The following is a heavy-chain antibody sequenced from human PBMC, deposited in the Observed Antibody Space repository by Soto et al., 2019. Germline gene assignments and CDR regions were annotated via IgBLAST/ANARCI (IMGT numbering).Heavy chain of an antibody. Sequence: SSVKVSCTASGGAFSYFSITWVPQAPGQGLEWMGGIILLIGTAHYAQKFQGRVTITADESTTTVYMELSSLRSEDTAVYYCASPYCSTTNCYSYYYYAVDVWG. D-gene: IGHD2-2*01. V-gene: IGHV1-69*13. J-gene: IGHJ6*02. CDR2: IILLIGTA. CDR1: GGAFSYFS. CDR3: ASPYCSTTNCYSYYYYAVDV.